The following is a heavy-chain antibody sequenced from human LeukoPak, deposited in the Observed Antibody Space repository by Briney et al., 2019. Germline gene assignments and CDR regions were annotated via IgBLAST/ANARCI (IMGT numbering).Heavy chain of an antibody. J-gene: IGHJ4*02. CDR1: DGSITNYD. D-gene: IGHD4-17*01. CDR3: ARGYGDSTSGFDS. V-gene: IGHV4-59*01. Sequence: SETLSLTCTVSDGSITNYDWSWVRQPPGKGLEFIGHVHYSGTANYNPSLRSRVTISIDTSKKHFFLKLKSVTAADTAVYYCARGYGDSTSGFDSWGQGTMVTVSS. CDR2: VHYSGTA.